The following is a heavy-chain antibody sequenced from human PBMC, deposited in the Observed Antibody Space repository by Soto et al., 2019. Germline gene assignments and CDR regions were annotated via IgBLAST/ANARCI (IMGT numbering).Heavy chain of an antibody. V-gene: IGHV4-30-4*01. Sequence: QVQLQESGPGLVKPSQTLSLTCTVSGGSISSGDYYWSWIRQPPGKGLEWIGYIYYSGSTYYNPSPKSRVTISVDTSKNPFSLKLSSVTAADTAVYYFARGEGATIFDYWGQGTLVTVSS. D-gene: IGHD1-26*01. J-gene: IGHJ4*02. CDR3: ARGEGATIFDY. CDR2: IYYSGST. CDR1: GGSISSGDYY.